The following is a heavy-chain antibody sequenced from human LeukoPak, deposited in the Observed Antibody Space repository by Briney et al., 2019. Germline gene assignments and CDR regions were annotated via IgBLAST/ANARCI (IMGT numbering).Heavy chain of an antibody. Sequence: GGSLRLSCAASGFTFSSYWMHWVRQAPGKGLVWVSRINSDGSSTGYADSVKGRFTISRDDFKNTLYVQMNSLRAEDTAVYYCARGAHKRNDYGGFFDYWGQGTLVTVSS. CDR2: INSDGSST. J-gene: IGHJ4*02. CDR1: GFTFSSYW. D-gene: IGHD4-23*01. CDR3: ARGAHKRNDYGGFFDY. V-gene: IGHV3-74*01.